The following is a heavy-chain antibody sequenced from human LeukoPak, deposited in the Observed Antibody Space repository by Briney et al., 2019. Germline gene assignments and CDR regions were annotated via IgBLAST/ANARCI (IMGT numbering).Heavy chain of an antibody. J-gene: IGHJ6*02. V-gene: IGHV1-18*01. CDR3: ASWFFNSGWYYAPPYYSGMDV. D-gene: IGHD6-19*01. CDR2: ISAYNGNT. CDR1: GYTFTSYG. Sequence: GASVKVSCKASGYTFTSYGISWVRQAPGQGLEWMGWISAYNGNTNYAQKLQGRVTMTTDTSTSTAYMELRSLRSDDTAVYYCASWFFNSGWYYAPPYYSGMDVWGQGTTVTVSS.